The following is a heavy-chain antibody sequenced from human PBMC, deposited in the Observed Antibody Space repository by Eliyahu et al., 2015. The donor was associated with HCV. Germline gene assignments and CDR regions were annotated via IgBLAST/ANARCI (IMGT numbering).Heavy chain of an antibody. J-gene: IGHJ3*02. CDR1: GGTFSSYX. CDR2: IIPILGIA. D-gene: IGHD2-15*01. Sequence: QVQLVQSEAEVKKPGSSVKVSCKASGGTFSSYXISWVRQAPGQGLEWMGRIIPILGIANYAQKFQGRVTITADKSTSTAYMELSSLRSEDTAVYYCARDLLRRFQCPSTQSAFDIWGQGTMVTVSS. V-gene: IGHV1-69*04. CDR3: ARDLLRRFQCPSTQSAFDI.